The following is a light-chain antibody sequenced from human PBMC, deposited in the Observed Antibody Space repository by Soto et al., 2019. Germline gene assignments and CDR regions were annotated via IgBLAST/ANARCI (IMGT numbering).Light chain of an antibody. V-gene: IGKV1-9*01. CDR3: QQLIRFPTK. Sequence: IQLTQSPSSLSASVGDRVTITCRASQGISNSLAWYQQRPGKPPKLLMYLASTLQSGVPPRFSGTGSGTNFTLTISSLQPEDFATYYCQQLIRFPTKFGQGTKVEIK. CDR2: LAS. J-gene: IGKJ1*01. CDR1: QGISNS.